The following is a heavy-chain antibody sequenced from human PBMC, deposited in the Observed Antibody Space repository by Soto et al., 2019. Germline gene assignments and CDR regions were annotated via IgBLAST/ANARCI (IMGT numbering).Heavy chain of an antibody. J-gene: IGHJ5*02. D-gene: IGHD5-18*01. CDR1: GGSISSYY. CDR2: IHTSGST. Sequence: PSETLSLTCTVSGGSISSYYWSWIRQPAGKGLEWIGRIHTSGSTNYNPSLKSRVTMSVDTSKNQFSLKLSSVTAEDTAVYYCARDATAMSTNWFDPWGQGTLVTVSS. CDR3: ARDATAMSTNWFDP. V-gene: IGHV4-4*07.